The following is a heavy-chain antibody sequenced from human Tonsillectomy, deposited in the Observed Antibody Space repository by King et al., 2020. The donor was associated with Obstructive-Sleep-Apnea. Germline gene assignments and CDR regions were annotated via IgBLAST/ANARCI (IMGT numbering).Heavy chain of an antibody. J-gene: IGHJ5*02. CDR3: ARVGYCSGGSCYGPRASGFDP. CDR2: IIPTFGTA. V-gene: IGHV1-69*01. CDR1: GGTFSSYA. Sequence: QLVQSGAEVKKPGSSVKVSCKASGGTFSSYAISWVRQAPGQGLEWMGGIIPTFGTANYAQKFQGRVTITADESTSTAYMELSSLRSEDTAVYYCARVGYCSGGSCYGPRASGFDPWGQGTLVTVSS. D-gene: IGHD2-15*01.